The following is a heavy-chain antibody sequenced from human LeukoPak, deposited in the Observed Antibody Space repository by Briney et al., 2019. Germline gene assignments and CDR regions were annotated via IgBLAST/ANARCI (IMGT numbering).Heavy chain of an antibody. CDR2: INPNSGDT. Sequence: ASVKVSCKASGYTFTGYYIHWVRRAPGQGLEWMGWINPNSGDTNYAQKFQGRVSMTRDTSITTAYMELSRLRSDDTAVYYCARSEKLGGGQSFDIWGRGTMVTVSS. V-gene: IGHV1-2*02. CDR3: ARSEKLGGGQSFDI. J-gene: IGHJ3*02. CDR1: GYTFTGYY. D-gene: IGHD1-26*01.